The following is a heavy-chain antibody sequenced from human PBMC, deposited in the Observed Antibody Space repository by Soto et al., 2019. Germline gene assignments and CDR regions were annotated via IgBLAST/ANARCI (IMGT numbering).Heavy chain of an antibody. CDR1: GGSISSGGYS. D-gene: IGHD6-19*01. CDR3: ARAGGLGAVAADY. CDR2: IYHSGST. V-gene: IGHV4-30-2*01. Sequence: QLQLQESGSGLVKPSQTLSLTCAVSGGSISSGGYSWSWIRQPPGKGLEWIGYIYHSGSTYYNPSPKSRVTISVDRSKNQFSLKLSSVTAADTAVYYWARAGGLGAVAADYWGQGTLVTVSS. J-gene: IGHJ4*02.